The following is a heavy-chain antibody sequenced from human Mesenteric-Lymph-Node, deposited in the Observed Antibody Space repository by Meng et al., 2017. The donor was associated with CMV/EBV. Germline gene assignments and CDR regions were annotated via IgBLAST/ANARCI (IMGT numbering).Heavy chain of an antibody. D-gene: IGHD5-12*01. CDR2: LRYDGTNK. J-gene: IGHJ4*01. CDR3: AKDSGVWGGYDYYFDY. Sequence: GESLKISCAASGFTFSTYGMHWVRQALGKGLEWVAFLRYDGTNKYYLDSVKGRFTISRDNSKNTLYLQMNSLRVEETAVYYCAKDSGVWGGYDYYFDYWGHGTLVTVSS. V-gene: IGHV3-30*02. CDR1: GFTFSTYG.